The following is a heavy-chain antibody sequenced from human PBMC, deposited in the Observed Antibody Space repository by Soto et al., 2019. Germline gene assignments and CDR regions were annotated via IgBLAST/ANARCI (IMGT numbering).Heavy chain of an antibody. CDR3: ARGSHDIWPGPTWVWYFDL. CDR1: GGSFSGYY. D-gene: IGHD3-9*01. J-gene: IGHJ2*01. Sequence: QVQLQQWGAGPLRPLETLSLTCGVSGGSFSGYYWAWIRQSPGKGLEWIGDINDRGSINYNPSLKSRVSISVDTSKTLYSLYLRSLSAPDTAVYYCARGSHDIWPGPTWVWYFDLWGRSTLVTV. V-gene: IGHV4-34*01. CDR2: INDRGSI.